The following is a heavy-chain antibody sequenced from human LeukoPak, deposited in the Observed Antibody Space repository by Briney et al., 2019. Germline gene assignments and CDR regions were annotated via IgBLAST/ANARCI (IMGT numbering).Heavy chain of an antibody. V-gene: IGHV3-30*03. CDR1: GFTFSSYG. CDR2: ISYDGSNK. J-gene: IGHJ6*02. D-gene: IGHD2-2*01. CDR3: ARSPPLPSAPPPVWSSYYYGLDV. Sequence: PGRSLRLSCAASGFTFSSYGMHWVRQAPGKGLEWVAVISYDGSNKYYADSVKGRFTISRDNSKNTLYLQMNSLRAEDTAVYYCARSPPLPSAPPPVWSSYYYGLDVWGQGTTVTVSS.